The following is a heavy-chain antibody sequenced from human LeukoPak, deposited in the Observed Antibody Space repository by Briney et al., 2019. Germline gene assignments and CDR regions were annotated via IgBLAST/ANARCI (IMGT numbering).Heavy chain of an antibody. CDR3: ARTRSGQLWSHYYYYGMDV. Sequence: SETLSLTCTVSGGSISSSSYYWGWIRQPPGRGLGWIGSIYYSGSTYYNPSLKRRVTISVDTSKNQFSLKLSSVTAADTAVYYCARTRSGQLWSHYYYYGMDVWGQGTTVTVSS. CDR2: IYYSGST. CDR1: GGSISSSSYY. J-gene: IGHJ6*02. V-gene: IGHV4-39*01. D-gene: IGHD5-18*01.